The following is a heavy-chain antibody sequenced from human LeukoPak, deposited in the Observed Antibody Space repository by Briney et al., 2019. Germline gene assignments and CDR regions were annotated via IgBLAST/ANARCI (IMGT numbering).Heavy chain of an antibody. CDR2: IYYSGST. CDR3: ARVRDYYDSSGYYYRTNDDAFDI. J-gene: IGHJ3*02. V-gene: IGHV4-59*01. D-gene: IGHD3-22*01. CDR1: GGPISSYY. Sequence: SETLSLTCTVSGGPISSYYWSWLRQPPGKGLEWIGYIYYSGSTNYNPSLKSRVTISVDTSKNQFSLKLSSVTAADTAVYYCARVRDYYDSSGYYYRTNDDAFDIWGQGTMVTVSS.